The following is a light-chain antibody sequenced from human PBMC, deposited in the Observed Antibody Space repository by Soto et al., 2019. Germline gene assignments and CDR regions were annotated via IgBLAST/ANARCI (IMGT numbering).Light chain of an antibody. J-gene: IGKJ1*01. V-gene: IGKV3-15*01. CDR2: GAS. CDR1: QSVSSN. Sequence: EIVMTQSPATLSVSPGERATLSCRASQSVSSNLAWYQQNPGQAPRLLIYGASTRATGIPARFSGSGSGTEFTLTISSLQSEDFAVYYCQQYNNWPRGTFGQGTKVDIK. CDR3: QQYNNWPRGT.